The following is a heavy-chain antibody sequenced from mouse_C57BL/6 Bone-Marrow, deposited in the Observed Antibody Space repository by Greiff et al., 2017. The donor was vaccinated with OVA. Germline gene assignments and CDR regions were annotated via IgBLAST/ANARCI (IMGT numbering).Heavy chain of an antibody. D-gene: IGHD1-1*01. CDR1: GYTFTSYG. CDR2: IYPRSGNT. CDR3: ADYYGSSYEYYYAMDY. J-gene: IGHJ4*01. V-gene: IGHV1-81*01. Sequence: VKLVESGAELARPGASVKLSCKASGYTFTSYGISWLKQSTGQGLEWIGEIYPRSGNTYYNEKFKGKATLTADKSSSTAYMELRSLTSEDSAVYFCADYYGSSYEYYYAMDYWGQGTSVTVSS.